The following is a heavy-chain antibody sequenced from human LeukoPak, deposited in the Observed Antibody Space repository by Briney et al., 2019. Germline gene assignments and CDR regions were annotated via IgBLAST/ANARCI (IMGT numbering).Heavy chain of an antibody. CDR2: ISGSGGST. CDR3: AKPEYYYDSSGYFHFDY. Sequence: GGSLRLSCAASGFTVSSDYMSWVRQAPGKGLEWVSAISGSGGSTYYADSVKGRFTISRDNSKNTLYLQMNSLRAEDTAVYYCAKPEYYYDSSGYFHFDYWGQGTLVTVSS. D-gene: IGHD3-22*01. V-gene: IGHV3-23*01. J-gene: IGHJ4*02. CDR1: GFTVSSDY.